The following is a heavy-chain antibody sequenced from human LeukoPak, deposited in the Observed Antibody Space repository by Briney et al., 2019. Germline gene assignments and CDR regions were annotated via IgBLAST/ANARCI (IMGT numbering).Heavy chain of an antibody. J-gene: IGHJ4*02. Sequence: GGSLRLSYAASGFTFSSYNMNWVRQAPGKGLEWVSSISSSSGYIYYADSLKGRFTISRDNAKSSLYLQMNSLRAEDTAVYYCERAPTFSGWFDYWGQGTLVTVSS. CDR2: ISSSSGYI. V-gene: IGHV3-21*01. CDR3: ERAPTFSGWFDY. D-gene: IGHD6-19*01. CDR1: GFTFSSYN.